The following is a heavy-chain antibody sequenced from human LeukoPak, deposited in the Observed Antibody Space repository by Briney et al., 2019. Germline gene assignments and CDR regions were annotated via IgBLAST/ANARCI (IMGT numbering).Heavy chain of an antibody. CDR1: GFTFDDYA. V-gene: IGHV3-9*03. CDR3: ARSGSSSASFDY. CDR2: ISWNSGSI. J-gene: IGHJ4*02. Sequence: GRSRRLSCAASGFTFDDYAMHWVRQAPGKGLEWVSGISWNSGSIGYADSVKGRFTISRDNAKNSLYLQMNSLRAEDMALYYCARSGSSSASFDYWGQGTLVTVSS. D-gene: IGHD6-6*01.